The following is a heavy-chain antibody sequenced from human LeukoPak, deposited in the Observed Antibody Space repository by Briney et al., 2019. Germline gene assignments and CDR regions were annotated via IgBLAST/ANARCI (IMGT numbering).Heavy chain of an antibody. D-gene: IGHD3-10*01. J-gene: IGHJ4*02. V-gene: IGHV3-11*05. Sequence: PGGSLRLSCAASGFSFSDHYMNWIRQAPGKGLEWVSYISSGSTYTKYADPVKGRFTLSRDNAKNSVYLQMNSLRGEDTAVYYCARGGGYSPFDYWGQGTLVTVSS. CDR1: GFSFSDHY. CDR2: ISSGSTYT. CDR3: ARGGGYSPFDY.